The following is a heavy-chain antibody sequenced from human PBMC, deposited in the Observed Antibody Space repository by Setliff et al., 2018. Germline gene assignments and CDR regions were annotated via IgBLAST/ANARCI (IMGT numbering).Heavy chain of an antibody. CDR2: TIPNFGTT. D-gene: IGHD3-22*01. Sequence: GASVKVSCKASGGTFSSYGISWVRQAPGQGLEWLGGTIPNFGTTNYAQEFQGRVTIITDESTSTAYMELSSLRFEDTAVYYCARAAKYDSSGYYGFWFDPWGQGNLVTVSS. J-gene: IGHJ5*02. V-gene: IGHV1-69*05. CDR3: ARAAKYDSSGYYGFWFDP. CDR1: GGTFSSYG.